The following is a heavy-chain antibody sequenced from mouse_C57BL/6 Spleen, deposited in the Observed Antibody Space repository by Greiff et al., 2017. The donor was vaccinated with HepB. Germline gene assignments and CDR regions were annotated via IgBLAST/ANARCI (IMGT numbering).Heavy chain of an antibody. CDR3: AKAAQATVDY. CDR2: IYPGDGDT. V-gene: IGHV1-82*01. J-gene: IGHJ4*01. Sequence: VQLQQSGPELVKPGASVKISCKASGYAFSSSWMNWVKQRPGKGLEWIGRIYPGDGDTNYNGKFKGKATLTADKSSSTAYMQLSSLTSEDSAVYFCAKAAQATVDYWGQGTSVTVSS. D-gene: IGHD3-2*02. CDR1: GYAFSSSW.